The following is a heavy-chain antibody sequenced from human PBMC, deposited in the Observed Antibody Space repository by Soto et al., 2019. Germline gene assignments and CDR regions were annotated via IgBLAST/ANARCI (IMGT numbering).Heavy chain of an antibody. CDR2: ISAYNGNT. D-gene: IGHD5-12*01. CDR3: ARVGRGYPAIIVYYFDY. V-gene: IGHV1-18*04. CDR1: GYTFPRYG. J-gene: IGHJ4*02. Sequence: ASVNVSFQSSGYTFPRYGFSWVRQAPGQGLEWMGCISAYNGNTNYAQKLQGRVTMTTDTSTSTAYMELRSLRSDDTAVYYCARVGRGYPAIIVYYFDYWGQGTLVTVSS.